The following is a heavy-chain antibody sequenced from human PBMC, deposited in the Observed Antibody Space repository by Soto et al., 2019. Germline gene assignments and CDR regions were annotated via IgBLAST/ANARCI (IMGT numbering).Heavy chain of an antibody. CDR3: ARSTMATINDRYYYYGMDV. Sequence: SGPTLVNPTQTLTLTCTFSGFSLSTSGMCVSWIRQPPGKALEWLALIDWDDDKYYSTSLKTRLTISKDTSKNQVVLTMTNMDPVDTATYYCARSTMATINDRYYYYGMDVWGQGTTVTVSS. D-gene: IGHD5-12*01. CDR1: GFSLSTSGMC. J-gene: IGHJ6*02. V-gene: IGHV2-70*01. CDR2: IDWDDDK.